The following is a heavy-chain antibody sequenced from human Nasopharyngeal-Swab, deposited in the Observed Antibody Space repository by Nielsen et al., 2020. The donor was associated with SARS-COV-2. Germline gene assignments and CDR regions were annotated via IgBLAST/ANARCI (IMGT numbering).Heavy chain of an antibody. CDR2: IWYDGSNK. CDR3: ARGREYSSGSYFDY. D-gene: IGHD6-19*01. J-gene: IGHJ4*02. Sequence: GESLKIFCAASGFTFSSYGMHWVRQAPGTGLEWVAVIWYDGSNKFYADSVKGRFAISRDNSKNTLYLQMNSLRAEDTAVYYCARGREYSSGSYFDYWGQGTLVTVSS. CDR1: GFTFSSYG. V-gene: IGHV3-33*01.